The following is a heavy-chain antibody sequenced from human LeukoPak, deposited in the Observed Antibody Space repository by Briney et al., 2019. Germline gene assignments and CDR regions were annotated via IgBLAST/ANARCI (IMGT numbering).Heavy chain of an antibody. J-gene: IGHJ5*02. Sequence: GGSLRLSCAASGFTFSGSALHWVRQAPGKGLEWVSSISTSSSYIYYADSVKGRFTSSRDNARNSLYLQMNTLRAEDTAVYSCARGADGVSSNSRGWFDPWGQGTLVTVSS. CDR3: ARGADGVSSNSRGWFDP. CDR2: ISTSSSYI. V-gene: IGHV3-21*01. D-gene: IGHD2-15*01. CDR1: GFTFSGSA.